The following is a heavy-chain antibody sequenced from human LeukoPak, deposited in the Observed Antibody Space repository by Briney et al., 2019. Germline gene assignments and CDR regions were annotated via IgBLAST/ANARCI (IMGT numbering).Heavy chain of an antibody. D-gene: IGHD2-15*01. J-gene: IGHJ4*02. V-gene: IGHV4-34*01. CDR2: VNDIGTT. CDR3: ATRRGGPYPYYFDH. CDR1: GDSFSGYY. Sequence: SETLSLTCAVYGDSFSGYYWSWIRQSPGTGLEWIGEVNDIGTTNYNPNLKSRVTISVVTSSNQFSLKLTSVTAADTVIHFCATRRGGPYPYYFDHWDQGALVTVFS.